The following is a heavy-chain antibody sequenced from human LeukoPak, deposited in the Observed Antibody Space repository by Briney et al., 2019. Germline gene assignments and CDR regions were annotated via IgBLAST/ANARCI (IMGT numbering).Heavy chain of an antibody. CDR1: GGSFSGSY. CDR2: INLSGST. CDR3: ARASISLFGVVTAHFDS. J-gene: IGHJ4*02. Sequence: PSETLSLTCGVSGGSFSGSYWGWIRQPPGKGLEWIGEINLSGSTNYNSSLTSRVTISLDTSKNQFSLNLGSVTTADTAVYYCARASISLFGVVTAHFDSWGQGTLVAVSS. V-gene: IGHV4-34*01. D-gene: IGHD3-3*01.